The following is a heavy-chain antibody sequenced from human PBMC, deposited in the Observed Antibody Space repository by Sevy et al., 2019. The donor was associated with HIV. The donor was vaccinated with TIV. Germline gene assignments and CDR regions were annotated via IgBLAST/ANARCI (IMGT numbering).Heavy chain of an antibody. CDR1: GLTFSNYW. CDR2: IKQDGSEK. J-gene: IGHJ3*01. D-gene: IGHD1-26*01. V-gene: IGHV3-7*03. CDR3: ATKGGLGPNDGFAV. Sequence: GGSLRLSCVASGLTFSNYWMSWVRQAPGKGLEWVANIKQDGSEKYYVDSVKGRFTSSRDNAKNSLYLHMNSLIAEDTVVYYCATKGGLGPNDGFAVWGQGTMVTVSS.